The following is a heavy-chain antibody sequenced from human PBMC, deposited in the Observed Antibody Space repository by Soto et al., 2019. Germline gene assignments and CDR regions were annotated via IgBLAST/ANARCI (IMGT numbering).Heavy chain of an antibody. Sequence: QVQLVESGGGVVQPGGSLRLSCAASGFTFSNSGMHWVRQAPGKGLEWVAATRYDGNDKYYADSVKGRFTISKDNSKNTLYVQMNSLRAEDTAVYYCARWGGSASRGYYIDYWGQGTLVTVSS. CDR3: ARWGGSASRGYYIDY. J-gene: IGHJ4*02. CDR1: GFTFSNSG. V-gene: IGHV3-33*01. D-gene: IGHD3-16*01. CDR2: TRYDGNDK.